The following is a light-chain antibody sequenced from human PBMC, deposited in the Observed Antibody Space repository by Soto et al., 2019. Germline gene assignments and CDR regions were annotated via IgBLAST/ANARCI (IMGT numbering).Light chain of an antibody. J-gene: IGKJ4*01. Sequence: DIVMTQSPDSLALSLGERATIHCKSSQSISYSSINKNYLAWYKQRPGQPPKVLFYWASTRQSGVPDRLSASGSGTDFTPIITSLQEEDVAVYYCQQYFSSPLTFGGGTKVDIK. V-gene: IGKV4-1*01. CDR3: QQYFSSPLT. CDR1: QSISYSSINKNY. CDR2: WAS.